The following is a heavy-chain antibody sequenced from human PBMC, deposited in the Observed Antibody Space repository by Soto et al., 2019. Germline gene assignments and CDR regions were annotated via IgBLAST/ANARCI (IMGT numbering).Heavy chain of an antibody. CDR3: AKAARGATTFDY. V-gene: IGHV3-30*18. CDR2: ISYDGTKK. J-gene: IGHJ4*02. D-gene: IGHD1-26*01. CDR1: GFTFSSYA. Sequence: PXVSLRLSCAASGFTFSSYAMHWVRQAPGKGLEWVSLISYDGTKKYYTDSVKGRFTISRDNSEDTLYLQMNSLRAEDTALYYCAKAARGATTFDYWGQGALVTVSS.